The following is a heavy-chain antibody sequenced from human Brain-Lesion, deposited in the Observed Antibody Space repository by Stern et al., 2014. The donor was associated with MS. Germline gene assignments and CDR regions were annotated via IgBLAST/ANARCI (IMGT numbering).Heavy chain of an antibody. V-gene: IGHV1-2*02. CDR3: ARDQRGITIFGVVTDYYYLGMDV. J-gene: IGHJ6*02. CDR2: LNPNTGGT. CDR1: GYIFTGYY. Sequence: VQLVESGAEVKKPGASVKVSCKTSGYIFTGYYIHWVRQAPGQGLEWMAWLNPNTGGTKHAQKLQGRVTMSRDTAISTAYVELSSLTSDDTAVYYCARDQRGITIFGVVTDYYYLGMDVWGQGTTVTVSS. D-gene: IGHD3-3*01.